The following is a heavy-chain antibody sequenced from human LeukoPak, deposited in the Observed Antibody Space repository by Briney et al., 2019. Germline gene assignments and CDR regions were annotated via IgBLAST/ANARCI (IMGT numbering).Heavy chain of an antibody. V-gene: IGHV4-34*01. CDR3: ARGLSLGVVTPGGNYFDY. CDR1: GGSFSGYY. Sequence: PSETLSLTCAVYGGSFSGYYWSWIRQPPGKGLEWIGEINHSGSTNYNPSLKSRVTISVDTSKNQFSLKLSSVTAADTAVYYCARGLSLGVVTPGGNYFDYWGQGTLVTVSS. J-gene: IGHJ4*02. CDR2: INHSGST. D-gene: IGHD3-22*01.